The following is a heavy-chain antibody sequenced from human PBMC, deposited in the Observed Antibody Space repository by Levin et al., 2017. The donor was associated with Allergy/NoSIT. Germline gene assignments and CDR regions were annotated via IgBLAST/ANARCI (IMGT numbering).Heavy chain of an antibody. J-gene: IGHJ4*02. CDR1: GFTFSSYA. V-gene: IGHV3-30*04. CDR3: AREGGRGSTTPRVFDY. Sequence: GESLKISCAASGFTFSSYAMHWVRQAPGKGLEWVAVISYDGSNKYYADSVKGRFTISRDNSKNTLYLQMNSLRAEDTAVYYCAREGGRGSTTPRVFDYWGQGTLVTVSS. D-gene: IGHD3-16*01. CDR2: ISYDGSNK.